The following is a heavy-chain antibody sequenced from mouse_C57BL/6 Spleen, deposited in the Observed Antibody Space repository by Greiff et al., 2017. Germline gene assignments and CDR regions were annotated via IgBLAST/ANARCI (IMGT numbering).Heavy chain of an antibody. Sequence: EVQLVESGGGLVKPGGSLKLSCAASGFTFSDYGMHWVRQAPEKGLEWVAYISSGSSTIYYADTVKGRFTISRDKAKNTLFLQMTMLRSEDTAMYYCARGGDYGSDWYFDVWGTGTTVTVSS. D-gene: IGHD1-1*01. CDR3: ARGGDYGSDWYFDV. J-gene: IGHJ1*03. CDR2: ISSGSSTI. CDR1: GFTFSDYG. V-gene: IGHV5-17*01.